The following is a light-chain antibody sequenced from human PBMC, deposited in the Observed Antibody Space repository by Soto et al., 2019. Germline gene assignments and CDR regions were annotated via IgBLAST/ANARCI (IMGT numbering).Light chain of an antibody. Sequence: GLKQSPATLSLYPGDRATLSCRASQSVSNFLAWYQQKPGQAPRLLIYNTSNRATGIPARFSGSGSGRDYPLTISSLEPEDFAVYYCQLRITFGQGTRLEIK. CDR3: QLRIT. CDR2: NTS. CDR1: QSVSNF. V-gene: IGKV3-11*02. J-gene: IGKJ5*01.